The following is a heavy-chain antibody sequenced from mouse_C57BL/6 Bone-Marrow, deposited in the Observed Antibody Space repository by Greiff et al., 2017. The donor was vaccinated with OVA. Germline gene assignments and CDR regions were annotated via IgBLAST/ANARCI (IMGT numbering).Heavy chain of an antibody. V-gene: IGHV3-6*01. CDR1: GYSITSGYY. J-gene: IGHJ2*01. CDR2: ISYDGSN. Sequence: EVQLQQSGPGLVKPSQSLSLTCSVTGYSITSGYYWNWIRQFPGNKLEWMGYISYDGSNNYNPSLKNRISITRETSKNQFFLKLNSVTTEDTATYYCARGGGYSKDYWGQGTTLTVSS. CDR3: ARGGGYSKDY. D-gene: IGHD2-5*01.